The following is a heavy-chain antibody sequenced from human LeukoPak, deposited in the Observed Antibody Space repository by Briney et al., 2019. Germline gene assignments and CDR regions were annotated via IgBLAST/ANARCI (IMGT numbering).Heavy chain of an antibody. CDR3: ARDTPGIAAAGIAPFDY. CDR2: ISSSSSTI. D-gene: IGHD6-13*01. V-gene: IGHV3-48*01. Sequence: GGPLRLSCAASGFTFSSYSMNWVRQAPGKGLEWVSYISSSSSTIYYADSVKGRFTISRDNAKNSLYLQMNSLRAEDTAVYYCARDTPGIAAAGIAPFDYWGQGTLVTVSS. J-gene: IGHJ4*02. CDR1: GFTFSSYS.